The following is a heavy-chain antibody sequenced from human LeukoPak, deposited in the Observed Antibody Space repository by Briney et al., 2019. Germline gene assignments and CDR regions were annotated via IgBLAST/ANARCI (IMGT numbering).Heavy chain of an antibody. J-gene: IGHJ4*02. Sequence: PSETLSPTCTVSGGSISSYYWSWIRQPPGKGLEWIVNIFYSGSPNYNPSLKSRVTMSVDTSKNQFSLKLSSVTAADTAVYYCARGDDSSGQGYWGQGALVTVSS. CDR3: ARGDDSSGQGY. V-gene: IGHV4-59*12. CDR1: GGSISSYY. D-gene: IGHD3-22*01. CDR2: IFYSGSP.